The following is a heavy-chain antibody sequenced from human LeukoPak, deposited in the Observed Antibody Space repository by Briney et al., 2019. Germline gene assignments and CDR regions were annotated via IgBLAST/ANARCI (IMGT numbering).Heavy chain of an antibody. D-gene: IGHD2-21*01. V-gene: IGHV4-59*01. CDR2: IYYSESA. J-gene: IGHJ4*02. CDR3: AREGVEMTTAYYFDF. Sequence: SETLSLTCTVSAASMKTYYWTWIRQSPGKGLEWLGYIYYSESANYNPSLRNRVTISVDTSKSQFSLNLTSVTAADTAIYYCAREGVEMTTAYYFDFWGQGILVTVSS. CDR1: AASMKTYY.